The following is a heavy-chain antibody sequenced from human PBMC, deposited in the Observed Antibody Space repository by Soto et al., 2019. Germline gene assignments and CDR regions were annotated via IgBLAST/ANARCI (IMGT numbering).Heavy chain of an antibody. CDR3: AHGLYASSDDAFDI. V-gene: IGHV2-5*02. J-gene: IGHJ3*02. D-gene: IGHD6-6*01. CDR2: IYWDDKK. CDR1: GFSLTTSGVG. Sequence: QITLKESGPTLVKPTQTLTLTCTFSGFSLTTSGVGVGWIRQPPGKALEWLALIYWDDKKRYSPSLQSRLTITKDPSKNQVDLTVTNMNPADTGTYVCAHGLYASSDDAFDIWGQGTMVYVSS.